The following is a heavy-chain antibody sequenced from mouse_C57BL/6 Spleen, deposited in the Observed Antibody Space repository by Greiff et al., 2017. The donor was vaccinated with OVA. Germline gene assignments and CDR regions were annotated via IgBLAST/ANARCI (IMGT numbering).Heavy chain of an antibody. V-gene: IGHV1-53*01. CDR3: ARPHYYGSSIFAY. D-gene: IGHD1-1*01. CDR2: INPSNGGT. CDR1: GYTFTSYW. Sequence: VQLQQSGTELVKPGASVKLSCKASGYTFTSYWMHWVKQRPGQGLEWIGNINPSNGGTNYNEKFKSKATLTVDKSSSTAYMQLSSLTSEDSAVYYCARPHYYGSSIFAYWGQGTLVTVSA. J-gene: IGHJ3*01.